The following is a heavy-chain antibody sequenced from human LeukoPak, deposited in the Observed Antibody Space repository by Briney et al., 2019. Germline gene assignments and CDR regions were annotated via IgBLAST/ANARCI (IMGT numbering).Heavy chain of an antibody. D-gene: IGHD3-22*01. CDR2: IIPILGIA. V-gene: IGHV1-69*04. J-gene: IGHJ4*02. Sequence: SVKVSCKASGGTFSSYAISWVRQAPGQGLEWMERIIPILGIANYAQKFQGRVTITADKSTSTAYMELSSLRSEDTAVYYCARELRYYYDSSGYYSVNFDYWGQGTLVTVSS. CDR1: GGTFSSYA. CDR3: ARELRYYYDSSGYYSVNFDY.